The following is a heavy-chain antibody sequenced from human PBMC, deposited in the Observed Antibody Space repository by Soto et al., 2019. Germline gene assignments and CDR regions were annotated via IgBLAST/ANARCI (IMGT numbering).Heavy chain of an antibody. J-gene: IGHJ4*02. CDR3: ARSPTFYNYVWGNSTY. V-gene: IGHV4-34*01. Sequence: QVQPQQWGAGVLKPSETLSLTCAIYGASFSPYHWSWIRQSPGKGLEWIGEVNLSGHTYYNPSFKTRVTMSVDASKNQFSLKMGSLTAADTAIYYCARSPTFYNYVWGNSTYWGQGALVTVSS. CDR1: GASFSPYH. CDR2: VNLSGHT. D-gene: IGHD3-16*01.